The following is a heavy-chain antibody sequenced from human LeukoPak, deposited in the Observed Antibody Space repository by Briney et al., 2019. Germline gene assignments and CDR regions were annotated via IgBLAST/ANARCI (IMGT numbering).Heavy chain of an antibody. CDR1: GFTFNTYA. CDR3: AKAGSDWYYFDS. J-gene: IGHJ4*02. V-gene: IGHV3-23*01. CDR2: ISESGGST. Sequence: PGGSLRLSCAASGFTFNTYAMTWDRQAPGKGLEWVSDISESGGSTYYEDSVQGRFTISRDNSKNTLYLQMNSLRVEDTAIYYCAKAGSDWYYFDSWGQGTLVTVSS. D-gene: IGHD6-19*01.